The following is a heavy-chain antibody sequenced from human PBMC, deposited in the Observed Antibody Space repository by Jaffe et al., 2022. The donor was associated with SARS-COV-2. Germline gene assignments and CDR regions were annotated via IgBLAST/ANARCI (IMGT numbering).Heavy chain of an antibody. J-gene: IGHJ4*02. CDR2: IKNKADGGTT. D-gene: IGHD3-22*01. V-gene: IGHV3-15*01. CDR3: TPYDISGYFRY. Sequence: EVHLVESGGGLGKPGGSLRLSCAASGFTFSNVWMSWVRQAPGKGLEWLGRIKNKADGGTTDYAAPVEGRFTISRDDSKNTLYLQMNSLKTEDTAMYYCTPYDISGYFRYWGQGTLVTVSS. CDR1: GFTFSNVW.